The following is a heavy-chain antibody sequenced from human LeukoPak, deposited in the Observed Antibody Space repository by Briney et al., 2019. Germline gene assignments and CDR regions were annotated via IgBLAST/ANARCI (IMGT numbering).Heavy chain of an antibody. CDR1: GYNFTSYW. Sequence: GESLKISCKGFGYNFTSYWIGWVRQMPGKGLEWIGIIYPGDSDTRYSPSFQGQVTISADKSISTAYLQWSSLKASDTAMYYCARLLISGSMKAPGDYWGQGTLVTVSS. V-gene: IGHV5-51*01. D-gene: IGHD1-26*01. CDR2: IYPGDSDT. CDR3: ARLLISGSMKAPGDY. J-gene: IGHJ4*02.